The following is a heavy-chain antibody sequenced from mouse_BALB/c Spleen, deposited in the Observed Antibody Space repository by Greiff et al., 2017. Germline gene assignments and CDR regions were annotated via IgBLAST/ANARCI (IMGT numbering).Heavy chain of an antibody. CDR2: ISYSGST. CDR3: ATGSFLYGNYVRWYFDV. J-gene: IGHJ1*01. CDR1: GDSITSGY. V-gene: IGHV3-8*02. Sequence: EVQLQESGPSLVKPSQTLSLTCSVTGDSITSGYWNWIRKFPGNKLEYMGYISYSGSTYYNPSLKSRISITRDTSKNQYYLQLNSVTTEDTATYYCATGSFLYGNYVRWYFDVWGAGTTVTVSS. D-gene: IGHD2-1*01.